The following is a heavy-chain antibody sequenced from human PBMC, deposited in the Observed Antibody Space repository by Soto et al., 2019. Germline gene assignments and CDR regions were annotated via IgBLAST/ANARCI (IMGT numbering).Heavy chain of an antibody. J-gene: IGHJ4*02. CDR3: ATGLVAGNGFDY. D-gene: IGHD6-19*01. CDR2: FDPEDGET. V-gene: IGHV1-24*01. Sequence: ASVKVSCKVSGYTLTELSMHWVRQAPGKGLEWMGGFDPEDGETIYAQKFQGRVTMTEDTSTDTAYMELSSLRSEDTAVYYCATGLVAGNGFDYWGQGTLVTVSS. CDR1: GYTLTELS.